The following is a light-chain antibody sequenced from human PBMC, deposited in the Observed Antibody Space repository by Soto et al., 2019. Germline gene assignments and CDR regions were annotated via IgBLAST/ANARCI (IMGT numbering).Light chain of an antibody. CDR1: NTDLGVYGY. V-gene: IGLV2-14*01. Sequence: QPALAQPASVSGSFGQSITISCSGPNTDLGVYGYVSWYQHHPGKAPKLLIYDVNNRPSGISDRFSGSKSGDTASLTISGLQAEDEADYFCFSKISGFVYGFGTGTKLTVL. J-gene: IGLJ1*01. CDR2: DVN. CDR3: FSKISGFVYG.